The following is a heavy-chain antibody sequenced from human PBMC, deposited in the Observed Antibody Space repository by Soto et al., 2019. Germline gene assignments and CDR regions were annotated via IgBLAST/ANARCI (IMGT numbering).Heavy chain of an antibody. D-gene: IGHD6-19*01. CDR3: AKDLWDSGWYYALDV. V-gene: IGHV3-30*18. Sequence: GSLRLSCAASGFTFSSYGMHWVRQAPGRGLEWMAVISSDGSNKYYIDSVKGRFTISRDNSKNTLYLQMNSLRAEDTAVYYCAKDLWDSGWYYALDVWGQGTTVTVSS. CDR2: ISSDGSNK. CDR1: GFTFSSYG. J-gene: IGHJ6*02.